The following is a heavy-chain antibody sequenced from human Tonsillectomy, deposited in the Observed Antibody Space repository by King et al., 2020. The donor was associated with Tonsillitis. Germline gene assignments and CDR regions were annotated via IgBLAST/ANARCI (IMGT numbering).Heavy chain of an antibody. CDR3: AGLRVVTGTRFDS. CDR1: GYSFATYW. V-gene: IGHV5-51*01. Sequence: VQLVQSGAEVKKPGESLKISCKGSGYSFATYWIGWVRQMPGKGLEWMGIIYPGDSDTRYSPSFQGQVTISADKSISTAYLQWSSLKASDTAMYYCAGLRVVTGTRFDSWGQGTLVTVSS. D-gene: IGHD2-21*02. CDR2: IYPGDSDT. J-gene: IGHJ5*01.